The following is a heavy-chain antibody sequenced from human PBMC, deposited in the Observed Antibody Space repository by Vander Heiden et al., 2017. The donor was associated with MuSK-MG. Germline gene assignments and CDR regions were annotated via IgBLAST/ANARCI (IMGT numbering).Heavy chain of an antibody. Sequence: EVQLVESGGGLVQPGGSLRLSCAASGFTFSSYSMKWVRQAPGKGLEWVSYISSGSSTIYYADSVKGRFTISRDNAKNSLYLQMNSLRDEDTAVYYCARDLGDFYYGSGSYPLRLHLGEPSIQIWGQGTLVTVSS. D-gene: IGHD3-10*01. V-gene: IGHV3-48*02. CDR2: ISSGSSTI. J-gene: IGHJ4*02. CDR3: ARDLGDFYYGSGSYPLRLHLGEPSIQI. CDR1: GFTFSSYS.